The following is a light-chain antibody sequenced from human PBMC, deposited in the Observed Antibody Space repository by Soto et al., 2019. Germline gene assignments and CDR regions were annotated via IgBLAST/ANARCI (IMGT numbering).Light chain of an antibody. J-gene: IGKJ5*01. CDR2: DAS. V-gene: IGKV3-11*01. CDR3: QQRSNWPIT. Sequence: EIVLTQSPATLSLSPGGRATLSCRASQNINRYLAWHHQKAGQPPRLLIYDASTRATGIPARFSGSGSVTDYTLTISSLEPEDFAVYYCQQRSNWPITFGQGTRLEIK. CDR1: QNINRY.